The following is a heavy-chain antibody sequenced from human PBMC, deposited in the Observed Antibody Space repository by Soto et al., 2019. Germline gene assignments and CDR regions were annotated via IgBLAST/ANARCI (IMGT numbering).Heavy chain of an antibody. D-gene: IGHD3-9*01. CDR1: GGSFSGYY. CDR3: ARLHSTDWFRY. V-gene: IGHV4-34*01. J-gene: IGHJ4*02. Sequence: PSETLSLTCAVYGGSFSGYYWTWIRQPPGTGLEWIGEINHSGSTNYNPSLKSRVTISVDTSKNQFSLKLSSVTAADTAVYYCARLHSTDWFRYWGQGTLVTVSS. CDR2: INHSGST.